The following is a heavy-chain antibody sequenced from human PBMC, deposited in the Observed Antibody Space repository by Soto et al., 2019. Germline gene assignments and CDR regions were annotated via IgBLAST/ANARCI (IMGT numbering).Heavy chain of an antibody. D-gene: IGHD3-22*01. CDR2: ISWNSGKI. V-gene: IGHV3-9*03. CDR3: AKMVTWDSSGYYQGGFDC. CDR1: GFTFEDYD. Sequence: EMHLVESGGGLVQPGRSLTISCAASGFTFEDYDMHWVRQAPGKGLEWVSGISWNSGKIIYADSVKGRFTISRDNAKNSLYLQMNSLRPEDMVLYYCAKMVTWDSSGYYQGGFDCWGQGTLVTVSS. J-gene: IGHJ4*02.